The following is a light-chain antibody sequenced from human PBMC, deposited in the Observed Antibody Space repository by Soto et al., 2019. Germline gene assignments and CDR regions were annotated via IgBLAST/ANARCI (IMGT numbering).Light chain of an antibody. J-gene: IGKJ3*01. Sequence: DIQMTQSPSTLSASVGDRVTITCRASQSVSSWLAWYQQKPGKAPKLLISDASTLESGVPSRFSGSGSGTEFSLTISSLQPDDFATYYCQQYDSYSPFTFGRGTRVNIK. CDR3: QQYDSYSPFT. CDR1: QSVSSW. CDR2: DAS. V-gene: IGKV1-5*01.